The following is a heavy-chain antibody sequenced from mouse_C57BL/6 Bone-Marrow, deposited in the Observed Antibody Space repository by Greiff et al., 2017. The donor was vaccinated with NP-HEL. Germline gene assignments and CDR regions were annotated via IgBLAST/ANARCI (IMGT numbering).Heavy chain of an antibody. D-gene: IGHD2-5*01. V-gene: IGHV2-6-1*01. CDR1: GFSLTSYG. Sequence: VKVVESGPGLVAPSQSLSITCTVSGFSLTSYGVHWVRQPPGKGLEWLVVIWSDGSTTYNSALKSGLSISKDNSKSQVFLKMNSLQTYDTAMYYSARHGSYSNPMDYWGQGTSVTVAS. J-gene: IGHJ4*01. CDR2: IWSDGST. CDR3: ARHGSYSNPMDY.